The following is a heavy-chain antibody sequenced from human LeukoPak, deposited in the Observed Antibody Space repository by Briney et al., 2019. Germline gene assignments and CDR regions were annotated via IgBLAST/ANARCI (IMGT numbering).Heavy chain of an antibody. D-gene: IGHD3-16*01. CDR2: ISGRSSHT. CDR3: GRAFPPLRTSSAGDL. CDR1: GFTFSDYD. V-gene: IGHV3-21*06. J-gene: IGHJ4*02. Sequence: GGSLGLSCSASGFTFSDYDMNWIRQAPGKGLEGISAISGRSSHTYYGDSVKGRFSISRDNAKNLLYLQMNGLGAEDTAVYYCGRAFPPLRTSSAGDLWGQGTLVTVSS.